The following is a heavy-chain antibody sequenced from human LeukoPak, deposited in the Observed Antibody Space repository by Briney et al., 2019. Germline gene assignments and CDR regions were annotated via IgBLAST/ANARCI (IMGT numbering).Heavy chain of an antibody. J-gene: IGHJ3*02. Sequence: GGSLRLSCAASGFTVSSNYMSWVRQAPGKGLEWVSVIYSGGSTYYADSVKGSFTISRDNSKNTLYLQMNSLRAEDTAVYYCARVLRNRAFDIWGQGTMVTVSS. V-gene: IGHV3-66*01. CDR2: IYSGGST. CDR1: GFTVSSNY. CDR3: ARVLRNRAFDI. D-gene: IGHD3-3*01.